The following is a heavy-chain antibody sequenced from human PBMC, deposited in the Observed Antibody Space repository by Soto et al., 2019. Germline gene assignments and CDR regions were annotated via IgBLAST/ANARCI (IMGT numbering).Heavy chain of an antibody. CDR3: TRHMCTRGPCYFDY. V-gene: IGHV4-39*01. D-gene: IGHD2-8*02. J-gene: IGHJ4*02. Sequence: SETLSLTCSVSRASISTTEYYWAWVRQTPEKGLEWIGSIDSSGTTYYKSYLKSRVTISIDTSSNQFSLKVFSMTAADTAVYYCTRHMCTRGPCYFDYWGQGTLVTVSS. CDR2: IDSSGTT. CDR1: RASISTTEYY.